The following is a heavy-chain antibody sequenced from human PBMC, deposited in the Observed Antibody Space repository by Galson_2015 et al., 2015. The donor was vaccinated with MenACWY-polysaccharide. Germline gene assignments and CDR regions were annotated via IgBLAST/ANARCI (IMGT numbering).Heavy chain of an antibody. CDR2: ISWNSGSI. J-gene: IGHJ3*02. V-gene: IGHV3-9*01. CDR3: AKDTLWRYYDSSVLLRGAFDI. D-gene: IGHD3-22*01. Sequence: SLRLSCAASGFTFDDYAMHWVRQAPGKGLEWVSGISWNSGSIAYADSVRGRFTISRANAKNSLYLQMSSLRPEDTALYYCAKDTLWRYYDSSVLLRGAFDIWGQGTVVTVSS. CDR1: GFTFDDYA.